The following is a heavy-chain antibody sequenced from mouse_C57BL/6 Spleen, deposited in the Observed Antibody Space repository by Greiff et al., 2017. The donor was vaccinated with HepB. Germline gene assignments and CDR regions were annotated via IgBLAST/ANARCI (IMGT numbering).Heavy chain of an antibody. CDR1: GYTFPSYW. CDR3: ARGDGGYFDV. CDR2: IDPSDRYT. V-gene: IGHV1-50*01. D-gene: IGHD3-3*01. Sequence: QVQLQQPGAELVKPGASVKLSCKASGYTFPSYWMQWVKKRPGQGLEWIGEIDPSDRYTNYNQKFKGKATLTVDTSSSTAYRQLSSLTSEDSAVYYCARGDGGYFDVWGTGTTVTVSS. J-gene: IGHJ1*03.